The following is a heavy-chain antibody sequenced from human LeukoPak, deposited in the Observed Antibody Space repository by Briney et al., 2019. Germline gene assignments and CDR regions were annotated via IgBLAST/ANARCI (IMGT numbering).Heavy chain of an antibody. Sequence: ASVKVSCKASGYTFTGYYMHWVRQAPGQGLEWMGWINPNSGGTNYAQKFQGRVTMTRDTSISTAYMELSRLRSDDTAVYYCALTGGVTNNWFDPWGQGTLVTVSS. CDR1: GYTFTGYY. CDR3: ALTGGVTNNWFDP. V-gene: IGHV1-2*02. J-gene: IGHJ5*02. D-gene: IGHD4-11*01. CDR2: INPNSGGT.